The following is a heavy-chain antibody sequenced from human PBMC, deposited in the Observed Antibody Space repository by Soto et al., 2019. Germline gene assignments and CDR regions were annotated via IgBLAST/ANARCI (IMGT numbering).Heavy chain of an antibody. J-gene: IGHJ3*02. CDR2: ISSSSSTI. CDR3: AGAFDI. V-gene: IGHV3-48*01. Sequence: EVQLVESGGDLVQPGGSLILSCAASGFTFSEYNMNWVRQAPGKGLEWVSYISSSSSTIYYADSVKGRFTISRDDAKNSLYLQMNSLRAEDTAVYYCAGAFDIWGQGTMVTDSS. CDR1: GFTFSEYN.